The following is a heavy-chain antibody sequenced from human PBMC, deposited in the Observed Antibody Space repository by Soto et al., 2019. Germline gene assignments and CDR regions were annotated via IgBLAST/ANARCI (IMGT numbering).Heavy chain of an antibody. CDR2: IFHSGST. CDR1: GGSISSSYW. D-gene: IGHD6-13*01. Sequence: SETLSLTCTVSGGSISSSYWWTWVRQPPGKGLEWIGEIFHSGSTNYNPSLKSRATMSVDKSKWQFSLKLTSVTAADTAVYYCARARSSVYTLDVWGQGTPVTVSS. J-gene: IGHJ6*02. CDR3: ARARSSVYTLDV. V-gene: IGHV4-4*02.